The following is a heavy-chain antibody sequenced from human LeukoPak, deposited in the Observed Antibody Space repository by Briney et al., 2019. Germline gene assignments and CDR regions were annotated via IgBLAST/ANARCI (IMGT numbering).Heavy chain of an antibody. D-gene: IGHD3-22*01. Sequence: SQTLSLTCTVSGGSISSGSYYWSWIRQPAGKGLEWIGRIYTSGSTNYNPSLKSRVAISVDTSKNQFSLKLSSVTAADTAVYYCARVTTGGYYNCWGQGTLVTVSS. J-gene: IGHJ4*02. CDR3: ARVTTGGYYNC. V-gene: IGHV4-61*02. CDR1: GGSISSGSYY. CDR2: IYTSGST.